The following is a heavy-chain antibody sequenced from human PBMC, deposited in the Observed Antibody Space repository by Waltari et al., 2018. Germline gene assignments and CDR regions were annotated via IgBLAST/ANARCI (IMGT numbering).Heavy chain of an antibody. CDR3: ARKGGTGYPYGPFYYDH. D-gene: IGHD3-9*01. V-gene: IGHV3-74*01. J-gene: IGHJ4*02. CDR1: GFSFGDYW. CDR2: INVDGGYI. Sequence: EVHLVESGGGLVQPGGSLRLSCAASGFSFGDYWMQWVRQVPGRGLEWVSRINVDGGYISYADSVRGRFTISRDNAESTVYLHLNNLRVDDTAVYFCARKGGTGYPYGPFYYDHWGQGTLVNVSS.